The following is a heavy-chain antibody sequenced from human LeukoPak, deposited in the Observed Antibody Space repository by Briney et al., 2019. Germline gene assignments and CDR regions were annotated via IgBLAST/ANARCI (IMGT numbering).Heavy chain of an antibody. D-gene: IGHD1-1*01. V-gene: IGHV1-18*01. CDR3: ARDGWARNGVENWFDP. J-gene: IGHJ5*02. CDR1: GYTFTSYD. Sequence: GASVKVSCKASGYTFTSYDINWVRQATGQGLEWMGWMNPNSGNTNYAQKLQGRVTMTTDTSTSTAYMELRSLRSDDTAVYYCARDGWARNGVENWFDPWGQGTLVTVSS. CDR2: MNPNSGNT.